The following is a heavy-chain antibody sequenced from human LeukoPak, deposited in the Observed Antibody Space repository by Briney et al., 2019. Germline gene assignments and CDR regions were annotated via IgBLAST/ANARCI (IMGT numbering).Heavy chain of an antibody. CDR3: ARDRGSYRFDP. Sequence: ASVKGSCKASGYTFTDNYMHWVRQAPGQGLEWMGWINPNSGGTKYALQFQGRVTMTRDTSISTAYLELSRLRSDDTAVYYCARDRGSYRFDPWGQGTLVTVSS. V-gene: IGHV1-2*02. CDR1: GYTFTDNY. D-gene: IGHD3-16*02. J-gene: IGHJ5*02. CDR2: INPNSGGT.